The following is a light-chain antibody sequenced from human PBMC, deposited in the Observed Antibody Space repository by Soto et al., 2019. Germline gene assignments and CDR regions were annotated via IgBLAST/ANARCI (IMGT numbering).Light chain of an antibody. CDR3: SSYTSSSTWV. CDR2: DVS. Sequence: QSVMTQPASVSGSPGQSITISCTGTRSDVGGYNYVSWYQQHPGKAHKLMIYDVSNRHSGVSNRFSGSKSGNTASLTISGLQAEDEADYYCSSYTSSSTWVFGGGTKLTVL. J-gene: IGLJ3*02. V-gene: IGLV2-14*01. CDR1: RSDVGGYNY.